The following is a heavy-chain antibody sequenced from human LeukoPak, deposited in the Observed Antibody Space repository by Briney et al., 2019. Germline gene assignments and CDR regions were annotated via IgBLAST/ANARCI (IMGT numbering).Heavy chain of an antibody. CDR3: ARGGSISGSYYDWTWFDP. V-gene: IGHV1-18*01. CDR1: GYTFTSYG. D-gene: IGHD1-26*01. Sequence: GASVKVSCKASGYTFTSYGISWVRQAPGQGLEWMGWISAYNGNTNYAQKLQGRVTMTTDTSTSTAYMELRSLRSDDTAVYYCARGGSISGSYYDWTWFDPWGQGTLVTVSS. CDR2: ISAYNGNT. J-gene: IGHJ5*02.